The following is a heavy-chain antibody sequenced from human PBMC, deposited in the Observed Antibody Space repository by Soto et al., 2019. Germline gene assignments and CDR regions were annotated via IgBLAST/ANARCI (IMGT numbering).Heavy chain of an antibody. CDR1: GYTFTSYY. CDR2: INPSGGST. V-gene: IGHV1-46*03. Sequence: ASVKVSCKASGYTFTSYYMHWVRQAPGQGLEWMGIINPSGGSTSYAQKFQGRVTMTRDTSTSTVYMELSSLRSEDTAVYYCARDHDDYYYGLGSYPDYWGQGTLVTVSS. J-gene: IGHJ4*02. D-gene: IGHD3-10*01. CDR3: ARDHDDYYYGLGSYPDY.